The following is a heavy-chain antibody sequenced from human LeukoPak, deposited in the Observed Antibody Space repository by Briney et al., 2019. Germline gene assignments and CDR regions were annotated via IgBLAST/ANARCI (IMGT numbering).Heavy chain of an antibody. Sequence: GESLKISCKGSGYSFTSYWIGWVRQMPGKGLEWMGIIYPGDSDTRYSPSFQGQVTISADKSISTAYLQWSSLKASDTAMYYCASLGWGYGSRSGNWFDPWGQGTLVTVSS. V-gene: IGHV5-51*01. D-gene: IGHD2-2*01. CDR2: IYPGDSDT. CDR1: GYSFTSYW. J-gene: IGHJ5*02. CDR3: ASLGWGYGSRSGNWFDP.